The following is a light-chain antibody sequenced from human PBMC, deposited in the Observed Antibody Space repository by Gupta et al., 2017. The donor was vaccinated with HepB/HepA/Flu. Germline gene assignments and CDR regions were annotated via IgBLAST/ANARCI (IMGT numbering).Light chain of an antibody. J-gene: IGKJ2*03. V-gene: IGKV3-20*01. CDR1: HQVVSSY. Sequence: VVTTTSAATFSFPGEKSTPSCWTSHQVVSSYFAWYQQKPGQPPRLLIYGASNRATGVPARFSGGGSGTDFTLTISSVEPEDFAVYFCQQYSNSPRYSFGQGTKLEIK. CDR3: QQYSNSPRYS. CDR2: GAS.